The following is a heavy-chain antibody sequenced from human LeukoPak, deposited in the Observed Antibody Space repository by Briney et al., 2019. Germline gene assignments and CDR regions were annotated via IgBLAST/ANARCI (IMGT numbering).Heavy chain of an antibody. CDR3: ARSYTHYDFWSGYTYQNYFDP. Sequence: PGGSLRLSCAASGFTVSSNYMSWVRQAPGKGLEWVSVIFGGGSTYYADSVKGRFTISRDNSKNTLYLQMDSLRAEDTAVYYCARSYTHYDFWSGYTYQNYFDPWGQGTLVTVSS. CDR1: GFTVSSNY. CDR2: IFGGGST. J-gene: IGHJ5*02. V-gene: IGHV3-53*01. D-gene: IGHD3-3*01.